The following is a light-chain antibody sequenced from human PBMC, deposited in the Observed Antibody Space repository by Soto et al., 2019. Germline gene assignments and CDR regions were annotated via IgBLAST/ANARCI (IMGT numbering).Light chain of an antibody. J-gene: IGLJ3*02. Sequence: QSVLTQPPSASGSPGQSVTISCTGTSSDVGAYKYVSWYQQYPGKAPKLMIYEVSKRPSGVPDRFSGSKSGNTASLTVSVLQAEDEADYYCTSYVGSDIWVFGGGTQLTVL. CDR3: TSYVGSDIWV. CDR1: SSDVGAYKY. CDR2: EVS. V-gene: IGLV2-8*01.